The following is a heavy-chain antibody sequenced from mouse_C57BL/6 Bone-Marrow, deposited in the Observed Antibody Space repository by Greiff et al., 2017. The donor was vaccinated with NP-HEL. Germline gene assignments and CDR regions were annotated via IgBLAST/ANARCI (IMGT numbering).Heavy chain of an antibody. D-gene: IGHD1-1*01. V-gene: IGHV1-55*01. CDR1: GYTFTSYW. J-gene: IGHJ1*03. Sequence: QVQLKQSGAELVKPGASVKMSCKASGYTFTSYWITWVKQRPGQGLEWIGDIYPGSGSTNYNEKFKSKATLTVDTSSSTAYMQLSSLTSEDSAVYYCARDYYGIYWYFDVWGTGTTVTVSS. CDR2: IYPGSGST. CDR3: ARDYYGIYWYFDV.